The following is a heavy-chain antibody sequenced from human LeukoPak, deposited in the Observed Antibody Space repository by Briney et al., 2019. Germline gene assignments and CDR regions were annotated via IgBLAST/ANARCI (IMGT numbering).Heavy chain of an antibody. Sequence: SETLSLTCAVYGGSFSDYYWSWIRQPPGKGLEWIGEINHSGSTYYNPSLKSRVTISVDTSKNQFSLKLSSVTAADTAVYYCAREDYYDSSGYYLDSWGQGTLVTVSS. CDR2: INHSGST. V-gene: IGHV4-34*01. J-gene: IGHJ4*02. CDR3: AREDYYDSSGYYLDS. CDR1: GGSFSDYY. D-gene: IGHD3-22*01.